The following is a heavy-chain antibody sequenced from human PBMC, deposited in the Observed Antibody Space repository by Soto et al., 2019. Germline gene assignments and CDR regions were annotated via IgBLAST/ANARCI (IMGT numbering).Heavy chain of an antibody. J-gene: IGHJ3*02. V-gene: IGHV3-74*01. D-gene: IGHD2-15*01. Sequence: GGSLRLSCAASGFTFSSYWMHWVRQAPGKGLVWVSRINSDGSSTSYADSVKGRFTISRDNAKNTLYLQMNSLRAEDTAVYYCARDPIGYCSGGSCYSESVAFDIWGQGTMVTVSS. CDR3: ARDPIGYCSGGSCYSESVAFDI. CDR1: GFTFSSYW. CDR2: INSDGSST.